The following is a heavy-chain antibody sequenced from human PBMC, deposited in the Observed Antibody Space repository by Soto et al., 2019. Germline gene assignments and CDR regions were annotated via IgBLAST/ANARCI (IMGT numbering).Heavy chain of an antibody. V-gene: IGHV4-34*01. D-gene: IGHD3-3*01. Sequence: SETLSLTCAVYGGSFSGYYWSWIRQPPGKGLEWIGEINHSGSTNYNPSLKSRVTISVDTSRNQFSLKLSSVTAADTAVYYCAKLPTGITNCWHRSAFDIWGQGTMVTVSS. CDR3: AKLPTGITNCWHRSAFDI. CDR1: GGSFSGYY. CDR2: INHSGST. J-gene: IGHJ3*02.